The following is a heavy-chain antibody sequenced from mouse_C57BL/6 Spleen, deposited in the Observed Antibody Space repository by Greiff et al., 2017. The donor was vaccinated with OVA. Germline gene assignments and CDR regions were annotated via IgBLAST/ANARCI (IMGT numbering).Heavy chain of an antibody. Sequence: VQLQQSGPELVKPGASVKISCKASGYAFSSSWMNWVKQRPGKGLEWIGRIYPGDGDTNYNGKFKGKATLTADKSSSTAYMQLSSLTSEDSAVYFCARLSEGYWYFDVWGTGTTVTVSS. CDR2: IYPGDGDT. V-gene: IGHV1-82*01. CDR1: GYAFSSSW. J-gene: IGHJ1*03. CDR3: ARLSEGYWYFDV. D-gene: IGHD3-1*01.